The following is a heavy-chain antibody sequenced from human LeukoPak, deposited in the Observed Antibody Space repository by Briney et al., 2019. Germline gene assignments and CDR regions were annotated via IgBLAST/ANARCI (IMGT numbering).Heavy chain of an antibody. V-gene: IGHV3-7*01. CDR2: IKEDGSER. CDR1: GFTFSSFW. D-gene: IGHD1-14*01. Sequence: GGSLRLSCAASGFTFSSFWMSWVRQAPGKGLEWVANIKEDGSERYYVDSVKGRFTISRDNARNSLFLQMNSLRTEDTAVYYCARDAVTAYWGQGTLVTVSS. J-gene: IGHJ4*02. CDR3: ARDAVTAY.